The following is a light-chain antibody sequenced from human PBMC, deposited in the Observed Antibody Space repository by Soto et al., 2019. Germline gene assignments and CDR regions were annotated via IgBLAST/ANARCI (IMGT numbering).Light chain of an antibody. V-gene: IGLV3-21*02. CDR1: NIGSKS. CDR2: DDD. J-gene: IGLJ2*01. CDR3: QVWDTTSDHPGVV. Sequence: SYELTQPPSVSVAPGQTARITCGGNNIGSKSVHWYQRKPGQAPVLVVYDDDDRPSGIPERFSGSNSGNTATLTISRVEAGDEADYYCQVWDTTSDHPGVVFGGGTKLTVL.